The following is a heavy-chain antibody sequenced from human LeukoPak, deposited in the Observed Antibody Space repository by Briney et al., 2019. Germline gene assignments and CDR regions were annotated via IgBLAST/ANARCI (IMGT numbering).Heavy chain of an antibody. V-gene: IGHV1-2*02. CDR3: ARSGFSSGFYLDF. Sequence: ASGKVSCEASGYTFTGYFIHWLRQAPGQGLEWMGWIDPPSGATISAQKFQDRVTMTREKSLATAYLEVRRLRSDDTDVYYCARSGFSSGFYLDFWGQGTLVPVS. D-gene: IGHD5-18*01. J-gene: IGHJ4*02. CDR2: IDPPSGAT. CDR1: GYTFTGYF.